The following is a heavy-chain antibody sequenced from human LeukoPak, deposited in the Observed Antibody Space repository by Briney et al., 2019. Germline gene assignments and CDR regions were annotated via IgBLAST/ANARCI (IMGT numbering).Heavy chain of an antibody. CDR3: ARESPDLY. CDR2: ISSGSNII. V-gene: IGHV3-48*02. Sequence: GGSLRLSCAASGFIFSSYNMNWVRQAPGKGPEWVSYISSGSNIIYYADSVKGRFTISRDNAKNSLFLQMNSLREDDTAVYYCARESPDLYRGQGTLVTVSS. CDR1: GFIFSSYN. J-gene: IGHJ4*02.